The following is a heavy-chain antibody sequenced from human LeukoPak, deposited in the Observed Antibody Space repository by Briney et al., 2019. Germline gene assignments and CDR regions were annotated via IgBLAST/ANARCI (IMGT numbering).Heavy chain of an antibody. J-gene: IGHJ4*02. CDR3: ARQEVGATAFYFDS. V-gene: IGHV4-59*08. CDR1: GGSISSYY. CDR2: IYYSGST. Sequence: SETLSLTCTVSGGSISSYYWSWIRQPPGKGLEWIGYIYYSGSTNYNPSLKSRVTISVDTSKNQFSLKLSSVTAADTAVFYCARQEVGATAFYFDSWGQGTLVTVSS. D-gene: IGHD1-26*01.